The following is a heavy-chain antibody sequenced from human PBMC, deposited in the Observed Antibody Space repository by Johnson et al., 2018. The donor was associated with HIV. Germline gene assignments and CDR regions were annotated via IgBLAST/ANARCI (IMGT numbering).Heavy chain of an antibody. Sequence: VQLVESGGGLVQPGGSLRLSCAASGFTFSDHYMDWVRQAPGKGLEWVGRTTNKANSYTTEYAASVKGRFTILRDDSKSIAYLQMNSLKTEDTAVYYCTRDQFGGAFDIWGQGTMVTVSS. CDR2: TTNKANSYTT. J-gene: IGHJ3*02. V-gene: IGHV3-72*01. CDR1: GFTFSDHY. D-gene: IGHD4-23*01. CDR3: TRDQFGGAFDI.